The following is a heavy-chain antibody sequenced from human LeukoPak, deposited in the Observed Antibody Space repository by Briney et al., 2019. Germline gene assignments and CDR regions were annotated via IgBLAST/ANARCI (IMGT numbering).Heavy chain of an antibody. CDR2: TYFRSKWYD. J-gene: IGHJ4*02. CDR1: GDSVSSNSAA. Sequence: SQTLSLTCAISGDSVSSNSAAWNWIRQSPSRGLEWLGRTYFRSKWYDDYAVAVKSRISINTDTSKNQFSLQLNSVTPEDTAVSYCARGSCSGGNARCFEHWGQGTLVTVSS. V-gene: IGHV6-1*01. D-gene: IGHD2-15*01. CDR3: ARGSCSGGNARCFEH.